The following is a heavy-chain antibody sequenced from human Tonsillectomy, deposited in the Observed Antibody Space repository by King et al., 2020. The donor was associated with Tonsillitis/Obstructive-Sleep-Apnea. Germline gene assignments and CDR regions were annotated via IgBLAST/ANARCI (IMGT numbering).Heavy chain of an antibody. D-gene: IGHD2-2*01. Sequence: VQLVESGGGLVQPGGSLRLSCSASGFTFSSYAMHWVRQAPGKGLEYVSAISSNGGSTYYADSVKGRFTISRDNSKNTLYLQMSSLRAEDTAVYYCVKWPPIVVVPAAMDDYWGQGTLVTVSS. J-gene: IGHJ4*02. CDR2: ISSNGGST. CDR3: VKWPPIVVVPAAMDDY. CDR1: GFTFSSYA. V-gene: IGHV3-64D*06.